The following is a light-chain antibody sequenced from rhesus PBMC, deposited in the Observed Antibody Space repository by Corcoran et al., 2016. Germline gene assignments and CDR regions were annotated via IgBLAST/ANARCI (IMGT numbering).Light chain of an antibody. CDR1: QGINME. Sequence: DIQMAQSPSSLSASVGDRVTVTCRASQGINMELSWYQQKQGKATTLLIYDASSLQKGVSSRFSVSGSGTDFTLTISSLQPEDVATYYCLQDYTTPWTFGQGTKVEIK. V-gene: IGKV1-94*01. CDR2: DAS. J-gene: IGKJ1*01. CDR3: LQDYTTPWT.